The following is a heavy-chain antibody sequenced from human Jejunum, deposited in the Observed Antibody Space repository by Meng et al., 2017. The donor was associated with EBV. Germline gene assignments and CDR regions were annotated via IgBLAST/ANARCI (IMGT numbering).Heavy chain of an antibody. Sequence: HRQRQESGPGLVKPSETLSLTCTVSGGSISSSSYYWGWIRQPPGKGLEWIGTYYNSGSTYYNPSLKSRVTISVDTSKNQFPLKLISVTAADTAAYYCARQGPSGRTFDYWGQGTLVTVSS. CDR1: GGSISSSSYY. CDR2: YYNSGST. CDR3: ARQGPSGRTFDY. D-gene: IGHD1-26*01. J-gene: IGHJ4*02. V-gene: IGHV4-39*01.